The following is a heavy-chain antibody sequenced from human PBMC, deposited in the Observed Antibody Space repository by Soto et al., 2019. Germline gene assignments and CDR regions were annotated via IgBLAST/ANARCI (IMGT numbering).Heavy chain of an antibody. V-gene: IGHV1-2*04. J-gene: IGHJ3*02. Sequence: DSVKVSCKASGYTFTGYYMHWVGQAPGQGLEWMGWINPNSGGTNYAQKFQGWVTMTRDTSISTAYMELSRLRSDDTAVYYCAKSLAGSGSYYNIDAFDIWGQGTMVTVSS. CDR2: INPNSGGT. D-gene: IGHD3-10*01. CDR3: AKSLAGSGSYYNIDAFDI. CDR1: GYTFTGYY.